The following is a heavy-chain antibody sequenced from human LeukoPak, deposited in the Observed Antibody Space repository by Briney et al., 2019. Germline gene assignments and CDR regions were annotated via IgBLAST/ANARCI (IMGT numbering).Heavy chain of an antibody. CDR2: INPNSGGT. CDR3: ARALRFLEWFYDY. V-gene: IGHV1-2*02. J-gene: IGHJ4*02. Sequence: ASVKVSCKASGYTFTVYYMHWVRQAPGQGLEWMGWINPNSGGTNYAQKFQGRVTMTRDTSISTAYMELSRLRSDDTAVYYCARALRFLEWFYDYWGQGTLVTVSS. D-gene: IGHD3-3*01. CDR1: GYTFTVYY.